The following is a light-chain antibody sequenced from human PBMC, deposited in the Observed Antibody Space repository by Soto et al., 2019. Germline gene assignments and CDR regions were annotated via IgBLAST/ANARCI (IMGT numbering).Light chain of an antibody. V-gene: IGLV2-14*01. CDR2: EVS. J-gene: IGLJ1*01. Sequence: QSVLTQPASVSGSAGQSITISRTGTSSDVGGYNYVSWFQHHPGKAPKLIIYEVSYRPSGVSNRFSGSKSGDTASLTISGLXAEDEADYYCSSFTNTITRYAFGTGTKVTVL. CDR1: SSDVGGYNY. CDR3: SSFTNTITRYA.